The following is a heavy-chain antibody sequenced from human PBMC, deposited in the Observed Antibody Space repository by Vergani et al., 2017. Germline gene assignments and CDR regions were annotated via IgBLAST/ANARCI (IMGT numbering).Heavy chain of an antibody. CDR2: ISYDGSNK. CDR1: GFTFSSYA. CDR3: AREDYDILTGYDAFDI. V-gene: IGHV3-30*04. D-gene: IGHD3-9*01. Sequence: QVQLVESGGGVVQPGRSLRLSCAASGFTFSSYAMHWVRQAPGQGLEWVAVISYDGSNKYYADSVKGRFTISRDNSKNTLYLQMNSLRAEDTAVYYCAREDYDILTGYDAFDIWGQGTMVTVSS. J-gene: IGHJ3*02.